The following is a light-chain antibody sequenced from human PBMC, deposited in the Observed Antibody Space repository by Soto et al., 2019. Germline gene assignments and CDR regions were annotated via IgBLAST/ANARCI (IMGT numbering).Light chain of an antibody. CDR1: SSDVGGYNF. V-gene: IGLV2-11*01. CDR3: CSYAGSYPVV. J-gene: IGLJ3*02. CDR2: DVT. Sequence: QSALTQPRSVSGSPGQSVTISCTGGSSDVGGYNFVSWYQQHPDKAPKLMIFDVTKRPSGVPDRFSGSKSGNTASLTVSGLQAEDEADYYCCSYAGSYPVVFGGGTKLTVL.